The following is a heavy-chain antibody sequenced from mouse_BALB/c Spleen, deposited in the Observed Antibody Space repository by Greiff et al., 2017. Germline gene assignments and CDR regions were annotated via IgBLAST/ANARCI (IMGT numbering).Heavy chain of an antibody. J-gene: IGHJ1*01. CDR1: GFTFSSYA. D-gene: IGHD1-1*01. CDR3: ARGGSYWYFDV. V-gene: IGHV5-6-5*01. Sequence: EVQRVESGGGLVKPGGSLKLSCAASGFTFSSYAMSWVRQTPEKRLEWVASISSGGSTYYPDSVKGRFTISRDNARNILYLQMSSLRSEDTAMYYCARGGSYWYFDVWGAGTTVTVSS. CDR2: ISSGGST.